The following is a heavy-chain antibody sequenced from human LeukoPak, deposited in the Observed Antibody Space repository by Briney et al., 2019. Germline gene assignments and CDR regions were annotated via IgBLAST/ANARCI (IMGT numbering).Heavy chain of an antibody. V-gene: IGHV3-66*01. CDR3: ASRYYGSGSLIDY. Sequence: GGSLRLSCAASGFTFSSNYMSWVRQAPGKGLEWVSVIYNGGSTYYADSVKGRFTISRDNSKNTLYLQMNSLRAEDTAVYYCASRYYGSGSLIDYWGQGTLVTVSS. J-gene: IGHJ4*02. CDR1: GFTFSSNY. CDR2: IYNGGST. D-gene: IGHD3-10*01.